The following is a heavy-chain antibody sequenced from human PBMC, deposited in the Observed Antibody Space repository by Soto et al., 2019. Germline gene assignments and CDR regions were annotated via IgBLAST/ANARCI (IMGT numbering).Heavy chain of an antibody. CDR3: ATGLRWLPTRLDY. CDR1: GYTLTELS. CDR2: FDPEDGET. Sequence: ASVKVSCKVSGYTLTELSMHWVRQAPGKGLEWMGGFDPEDGETIYAQKFQGRVTMTEDTSTDTAYMELSSLRSEDTAVYYCATGLRWLPTRLDYWGQVTLVTVSS. J-gene: IGHJ4*02. V-gene: IGHV1-24*01. D-gene: IGHD5-12*01.